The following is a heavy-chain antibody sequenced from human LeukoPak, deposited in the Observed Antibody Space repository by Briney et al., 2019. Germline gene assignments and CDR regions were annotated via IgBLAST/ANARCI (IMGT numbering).Heavy chain of an antibody. Sequence: GGSLRLSCAASGFTFSSYGMHWVRQAPGKGLEWVANIKQDGTEKHYVDSVKGRFTISRDNAKNSLYLQMNSLRAEDTAVYFCTSGNYFDYWGQGTLVAVSS. CDR2: IKQDGTEK. V-gene: IGHV3-7*01. CDR3: TSGNYFDY. CDR1: GFTFSSYG. J-gene: IGHJ4*02.